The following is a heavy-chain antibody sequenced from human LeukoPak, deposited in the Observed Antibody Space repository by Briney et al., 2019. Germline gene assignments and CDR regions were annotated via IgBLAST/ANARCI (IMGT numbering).Heavy chain of an antibody. CDR2: IYPGDSDT. Sequence: KSGESLKISCQGSGYPFSNYWIAWVRQMPEKGLEWMGIIYPGDSDTRYSPSFQGQVTISADKSISTAYLQRSSLKASDTAMYYCAIRAPTMDWFDPWGQGTLVTVSS. CDR3: AIRAPTMDWFDP. V-gene: IGHV5-51*01. CDR1: GYPFSNYW. D-gene: IGHD5-12*01. J-gene: IGHJ5*02.